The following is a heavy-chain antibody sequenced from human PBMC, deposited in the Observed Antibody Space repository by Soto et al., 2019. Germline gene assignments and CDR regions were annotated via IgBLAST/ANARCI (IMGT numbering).Heavy chain of an antibody. CDR2: IYYSGST. Sequence: SETLSLTCTVSGGSISSYYWSWIRQPPGKGLEWIGYIYYSGSTNYNPSLKSRVTISVDTSKNQFSLKLSSVTAADTAVYYCARGWWFGELSYYYYYMDVWGKGTTVTVSS. D-gene: IGHD3-10*01. J-gene: IGHJ6*03. CDR3: ARGWWFGELSYYYYYMDV. V-gene: IGHV4-59*01. CDR1: GGSISSYY.